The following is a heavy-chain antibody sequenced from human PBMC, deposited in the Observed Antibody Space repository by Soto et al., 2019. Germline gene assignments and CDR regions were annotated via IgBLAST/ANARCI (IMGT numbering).Heavy chain of an antibody. D-gene: IGHD3-10*01. CDR1: GGTFSSYA. Sequence: AASVKVSCKASGGTFSSYAISWVRQAPGQGLEWMGGIIPIFGTANYAQKFQGRVTITADESTSTAYMELSSLRSEDTAVYYCARGRLSTMVRGVISRFDYWGQGTLVTVSS. J-gene: IGHJ4*02. V-gene: IGHV1-69*13. CDR3: ARGRLSTMVRGVISRFDY. CDR2: IIPIFGTA.